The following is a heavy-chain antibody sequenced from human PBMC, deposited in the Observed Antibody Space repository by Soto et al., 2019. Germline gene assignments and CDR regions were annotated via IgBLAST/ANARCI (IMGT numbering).Heavy chain of an antibody. Sequence: TSETLSLTCTVSGGSISSSSYYWGWIRQPPGKGLEWIGSIHYSGSTYYNPSLKSRVTISVDTSKNQFSLKLSSVTAADTAVYYCARLGYSGYDRDYWGQGTLVTVSS. CDR2: IHYSGST. D-gene: IGHD5-12*01. V-gene: IGHV4-39*01. J-gene: IGHJ4*02. CDR3: ARLGYSGYDRDY. CDR1: GGSISSSSYY.